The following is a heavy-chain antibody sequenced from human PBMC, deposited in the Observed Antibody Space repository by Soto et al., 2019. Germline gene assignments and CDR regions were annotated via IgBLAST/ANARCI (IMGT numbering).Heavy chain of an antibody. J-gene: IGHJ4*02. CDR2: MNPNSGNT. Sequence: ASVKVSCKASGYTFTSYDINWVRQATGQGLEWMGWMNPNSGNTGYAQKFQGRVTMTRNTSISTAYMELSSLRSEDTAVYYCARGVGVYGDYDYWGQGTLVTVSS. V-gene: IGHV1-8*01. CDR3: ARGVGVYGDYDY. D-gene: IGHD4-17*01. CDR1: GYTFTSYD.